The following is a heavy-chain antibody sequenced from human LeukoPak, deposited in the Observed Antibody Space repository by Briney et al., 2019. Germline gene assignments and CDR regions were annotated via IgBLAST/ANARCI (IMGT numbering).Heavy chain of an antibody. D-gene: IGHD3-3*01. CDR2: IIPIFGTA. Sequence: ASVKVPCKASGGTFSSYAISWVRQAPGQGLEWMGGIIPIFGTANYAQKFQGRVTITADESTSTAYMELSSLRSEDTAVYYCARALDEYYDFWSGYYNWFDPWGQGTLVTVSS. V-gene: IGHV1-69*13. CDR1: GGTFSSYA. CDR3: ARALDEYYDFWSGYYNWFDP. J-gene: IGHJ5*02.